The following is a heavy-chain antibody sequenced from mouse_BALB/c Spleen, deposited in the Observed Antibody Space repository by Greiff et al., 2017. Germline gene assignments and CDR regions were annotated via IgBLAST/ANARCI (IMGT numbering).Heavy chain of an antibody. CDR1: GYTFTSYY. V-gene: IGHV1S81*02. Sequence: QVQLQQPGAELVKPGASVKLSCKASGYTFTSYYMYWVKQRPGQGLEWIGGIHPCNGGTNFNEKFKSKATLTVDKTSSTAYMQRSSLTSEDSAVYYCTNRGGAMDYWGQGTSVTVSS. CDR3: TNRGGAMDY. CDR2: IHPCNGGT. J-gene: IGHJ4*01.